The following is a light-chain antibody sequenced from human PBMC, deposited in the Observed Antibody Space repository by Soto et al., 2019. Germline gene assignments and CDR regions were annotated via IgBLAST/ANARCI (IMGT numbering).Light chain of an antibody. CDR2: AAS. V-gene: IGKV1-39*01. J-gene: IGKJ4*01. CDR3: QQSYSTPLT. Sequence: DIQMTQSPSSVSASVGDRVTIPCRASQSIDTYLNWYQQKPGKAPKLLIYAASSLQSGVPSRFSGSGSGTDFTLTISNLQPEDFATYFCQQSYSTPLTFGGGTKVDI. CDR1: QSIDTY.